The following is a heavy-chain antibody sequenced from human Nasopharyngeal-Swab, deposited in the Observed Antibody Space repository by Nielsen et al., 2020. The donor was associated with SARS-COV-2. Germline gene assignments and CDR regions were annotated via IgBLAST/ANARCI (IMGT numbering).Heavy chain of an antibody. CDR3: ARARGDLGY. J-gene: IGHJ4*02. Sequence: GESLKISCAASGFTFRSYWMHWVRQAPGKGLVWVSRINSVGSSTSYADSVKGRFTISRDNAKNTLYLQMNSLRAEDTAVYYCARARGDLGYWGQGTLVTVSS. D-gene: IGHD5-12*01. V-gene: IGHV3-74*01. CDR1: GFTFRSYW. CDR2: INSVGSST.